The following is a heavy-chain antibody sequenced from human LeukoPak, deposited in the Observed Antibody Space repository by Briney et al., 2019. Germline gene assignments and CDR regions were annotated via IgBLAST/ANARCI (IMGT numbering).Heavy chain of an antibody. CDR3: AAGTYSYYFEN. D-gene: IGHD3-10*01. Sequence: GESLKISCNGSGYTFTAYWIAWVRQMPGKGLDWIGIIYPGDSDTKYAPSFQGQVTISADKSISTAYLHWSSLKASDTAMYYCAAGTYSYYFENWGQGTLVTVSS. J-gene: IGHJ4*02. CDR2: IYPGDSDT. CDR1: GYTFTAYW. V-gene: IGHV5-51*01.